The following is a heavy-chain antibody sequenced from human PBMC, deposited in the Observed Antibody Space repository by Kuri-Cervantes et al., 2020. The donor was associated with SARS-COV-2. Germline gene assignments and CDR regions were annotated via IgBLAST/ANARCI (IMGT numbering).Heavy chain of an antibody. J-gene: IGHJ5*02. Sequence: GESLKISCAASGFTFSSYSMNWVRQAPGKGLEWVSSISSSSSYIYYADSVKGRFTISRDNAKNSLYLQMNSLRAEDTALYNCARDLSDSSTPPHDPWGQGTLVTVSS. CDR1: GFTFSSYS. V-gene: IGHV3-21*04. CDR3: ARDLSDSSTPPHDP. D-gene: IGHD2-2*01. CDR2: ISSSSSYI.